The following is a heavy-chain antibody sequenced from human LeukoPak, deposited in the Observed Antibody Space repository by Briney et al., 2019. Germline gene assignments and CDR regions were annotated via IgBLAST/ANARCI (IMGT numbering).Heavy chain of an antibody. J-gene: IGHJ4*02. V-gene: IGHV3-53*01. CDR3: ARGDFDY. CDR1: GITVSTNY. CDR2: AFSDGRT. Sequence: PGGSLRLSCAASGITVSTNYMSWVRQAPGKGLEWVSIAFSDGRTLYADSVKGRFNISRDSSKNTVFLQMNSLRAEDTAVYYCARGDFDYWGQETLVTVSS.